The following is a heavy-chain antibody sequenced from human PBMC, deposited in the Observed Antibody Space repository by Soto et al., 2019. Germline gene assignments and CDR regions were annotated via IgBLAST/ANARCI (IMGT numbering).Heavy chain of an antibody. V-gene: IGHV4-31*03. Sequence: QVQLQESGPGLVKPSQTLSLTFTFSGGSSISGGHYWIWIRQHPGKGLEWIGYIYYSGSTYYNPSLKSRVTISVDTSKNQFSLKLSSVTAAETAVYYCERGPDYYDSGGYSLAYCFQGTLVTVSS. J-gene: IGHJ4*02. CDR1: GGSSISGGHY. CDR3: ERGPDYYDSGGYSLAY. CDR2: IYYSGST. D-gene: IGHD3-22*01.